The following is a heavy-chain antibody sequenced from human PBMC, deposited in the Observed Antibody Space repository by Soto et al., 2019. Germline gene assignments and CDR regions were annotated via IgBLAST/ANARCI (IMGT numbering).Heavy chain of an antibody. J-gene: IGHJ4*02. CDR2: ISYDGSNK. D-gene: IGHD2-15*01. V-gene: IGHV3-30*18. CDR1: GFTFSSYG. CDR3: AKDDAGYCSGGSCYSYCDY. Sequence: QVQLVESGGGVVQPGRSLRLSCAASGFTFSSYGMHWVRQAPGKGLEWVAVISYDGSNKYYADSVKGRFTISRDNSKNTLYLQMNSLRAEDTAVYYCAKDDAGYCSGGSCYSYCDYWGQGTLVTVSS.